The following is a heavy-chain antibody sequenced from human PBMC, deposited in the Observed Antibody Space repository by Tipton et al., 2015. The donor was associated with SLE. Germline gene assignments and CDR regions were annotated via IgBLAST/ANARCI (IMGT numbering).Heavy chain of an antibody. J-gene: IGHJ3*02. Sequence: TLSLTCAVYGGSFSGYYWSWIRQPPGKGLEWIGEINHSGSTNYHPSLKSRVTISVDTSKNQFSLKLSSVTAADTAVYYCASRKPALIWGQGTMVTVSS. D-gene: IGHD2-2*01. CDR3: ASRKPALI. V-gene: IGHV4-34*01. CDR1: GGSFSGYY. CDR2: INHSGST.